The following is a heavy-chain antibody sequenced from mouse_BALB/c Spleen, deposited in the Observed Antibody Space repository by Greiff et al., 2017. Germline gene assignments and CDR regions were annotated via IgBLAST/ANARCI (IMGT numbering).Heavy chain of an antibody. CDR1: GYTFTDYY. CDR3: ARYGNYGYWYFDV. Sequence: EVQLQQSGPELVKPGASVKMSCKASGYTFTDYYMKWVKQSHGKGLEWIGDINPNNGDTFYNQKFKGKATLTVDKSSSTAYMQLNSLTSEDSAVYYCARYGNYGYWYFDVWGAGTTVTVSS. V-gene: IGHV1-26*01. J-gene: IGHJ1*01. CDR2: INPNNGDT. D-gene: IGHD2-1*01.